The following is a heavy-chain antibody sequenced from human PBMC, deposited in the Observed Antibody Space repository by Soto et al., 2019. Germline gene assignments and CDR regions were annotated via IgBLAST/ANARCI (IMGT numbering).Heavy chain of an antibody. V-gene: IGHV4-59*01. CDR1: GGSITSYY. J-gene: IGHJ5*02. D-gene: IGHD3-16*01. CDR2: IFYSGIT. CDR3: ARGGAPYNWFDP. Sequence: PSETLSLTCTVSGGSITSYYWSWMRQPPGQGLEWVGYIFYSGITNYNPSLKSRVTISVDTSKNQFSLKLSSVSAADTAVYYCARGGAPYNWFDPWGQGTLVTVSS.